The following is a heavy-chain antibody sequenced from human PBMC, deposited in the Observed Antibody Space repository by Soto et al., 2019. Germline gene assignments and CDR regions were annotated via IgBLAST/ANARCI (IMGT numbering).Heavy chain of an antibody. Sequence: QLQLQESGPGLVKPSETLSLTCTVSGGSISSSSYYWGWIRQPPGKGLEWIGSIYYSGSTYYNPSLKSRVTISVDTSKNQFSLKLSSVTAADTAVYYCARHPITVWGSYWYFDLWGRGTLVTVSS. V-gene: IGHV4-39*01. CDR3: ARHPITVWGSYWYFDL. J-gene: IGHJ2*01. D-gene: IGHD7-27*01. CDR2: IYYSGST. CDR1: GGSISSSSYY.